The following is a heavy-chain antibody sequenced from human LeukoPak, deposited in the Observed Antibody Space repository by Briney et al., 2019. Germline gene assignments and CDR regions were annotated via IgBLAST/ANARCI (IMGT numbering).Heavy chain of an antibody. J-gene: IGHJ3*02. Sequence: SETLSLTCTVSGDSISSHYLGWIRQPAGKGLEWIGITSGTGNYNPSLKSRVSMSVDTSRNLVSLTLTSVTAADTAVYYCAKLYYYNDGGLYFGPEAFDIWGQGTRVTVSS. CDR1: GDSISSHY. V-gene: IGHV4-4*07. CDR2: TSGTG. D-gene: IGHD3-10*01. CDR3: AKLYYYNDGGLYFGPEAFDI.